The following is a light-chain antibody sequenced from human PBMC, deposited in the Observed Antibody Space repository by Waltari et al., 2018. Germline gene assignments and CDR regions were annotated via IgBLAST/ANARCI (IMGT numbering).Light chain of an antibody. V-gene: IGLV3-21*02. CDR2: DDT. CDR1: DIGDKR. CDR3: QVWDSDGDYVV. Sequence: SYVLTQPPSVSVAPGQTARITCGGSDIGDKRVHWYQHKTGQAPLLVVDDDTDRPSGIPGRISGSNSGYTATLSITRVEAGDEADYYCQVWDSDGDYVVVGGGTKLIVL. J-gene: IGLJ2*01.